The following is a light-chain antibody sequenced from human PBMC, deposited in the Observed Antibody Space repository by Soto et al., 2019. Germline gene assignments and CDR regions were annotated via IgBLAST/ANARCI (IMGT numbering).Light chain of an antibody. Sequence: DIQMTQSPSSVSASVGDRVTFTCRASENIDNYLAWYQQKPGKAPKLLIYLASTLQSGVPSRFRGSGYGRDFSLTISSLQPDDFATDICQQDYDLPITFGGGTKVEI. V-gene: IGKV1D-12*01. CDR3: QQDYDLPIT. CDR2: LAS. CDR1: ENIDNY. J-gene: IGKJ4*01.